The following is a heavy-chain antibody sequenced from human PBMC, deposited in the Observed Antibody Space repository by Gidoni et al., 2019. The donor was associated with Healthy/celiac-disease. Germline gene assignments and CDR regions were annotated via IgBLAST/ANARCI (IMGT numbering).Heavy chain of an antibody. J-gene: IGHJ4*02. D-gene: IGHD5-12*01. CDR2: ISSSSSYI. Sequence: EVRLVESGGGLVKPGGSLRLSCAASGFTFRSYSMNWVRQAPGKGLEWVSSISSSSSYIYYADSVKGRFTISRDNAKNSLYLQMNSLRAEDTAVYYCARAGKVATIKEGFDYWGQGTLVTVSS. CDR3: ARAGKVATIKEGFDY. V-gene: IGHV3-21*01. CDR1: GFTFRSYS.